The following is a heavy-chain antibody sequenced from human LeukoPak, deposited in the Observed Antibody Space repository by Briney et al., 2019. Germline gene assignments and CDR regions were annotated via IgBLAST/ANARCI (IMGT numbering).Heavy chain of an antibody. D-gene: IGHD4-17*01. Sequence: ASVKVSCKASGYTFTIYYMHWVRQAPGQGLEWMGWISAYNGNTNYAQKLQGRVTMTTDTSTSTAYMELRSLRSDDTAVYYCARDHRDYGDYVSWFDPWGQGTLVTVSS. CDR1: GYTFTIYY. CDR2: ISAYNGNT. V-gene: IGHV1-18*04. J-gene: IGHJ5*02. CDR3: ARDHRDYGDYVSWFDP.